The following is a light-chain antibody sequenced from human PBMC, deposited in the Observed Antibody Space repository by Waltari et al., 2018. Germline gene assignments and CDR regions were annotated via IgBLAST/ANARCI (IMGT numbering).Light chain of an antibody. V-gene: IGKV1-39*01. J-gene: IGKJ2*01. CDR2: CGS. Sequence: DIQMTQSPSSLSTSVGDRVTIARRESQDITSYLNWYQQKAGKAPKLLITCGSTLQSGVSSRFSGSGSGTDFTLTITNVQPEDSAYYYCQLSYTTPHTFGQGTKVEIK. CDR1: QDITSY. CDR3: QLSYTTPHT.